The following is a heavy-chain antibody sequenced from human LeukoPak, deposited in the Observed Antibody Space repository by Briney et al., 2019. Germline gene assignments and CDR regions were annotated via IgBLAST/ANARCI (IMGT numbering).Heavy chain of an antibody. Sequence: SETLSLTCAVYGGSFSGYYWSWIRQPPGKGLEWIGYIYYSGSTNYNPSLKSRVTISVDTSKNQFSLKLSSVTAADTAVYYCARGRQGEYSSSWDFDYWGQGTLVTVSS. CDR2: IYYSGST. CDR1: GGSFSGYY. J-gene: IGHJ4*02. V-gene: IGHV4-59*01. D-gene: IGHD6-6*01. CDR3: ARGRQGEYSSSWDFDY.